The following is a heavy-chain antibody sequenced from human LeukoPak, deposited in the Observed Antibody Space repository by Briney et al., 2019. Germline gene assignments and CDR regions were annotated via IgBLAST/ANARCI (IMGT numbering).Heavy chain of an antibody. J-gene: IGHJ4*02. V-gene: IGHV4-34*01. CDR3: ARGFRVDYYESSGYLFDW. D-gene: IGHD3-22*01. CDR1: GGSFSGYY. Sequence: SETLSLTCTVYGGSFSGYYWNWIRQPPAKGLERMGESSHSGSTNYNPPLKGRVTISVETSKNQFSLKLSSVPAADTVVYYCARGFRVDYYESSGYLFDWGGQGSLVTVS. CDR2: SSHSGST.